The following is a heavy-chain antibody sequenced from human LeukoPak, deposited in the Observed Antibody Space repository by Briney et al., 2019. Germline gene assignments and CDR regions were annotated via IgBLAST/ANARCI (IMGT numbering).Heavy chain of an antibody. D-gene: IGHD3-22*01. V-gene: IGHV4-4*07. J-gene: IGHJ4*02. CDR1: GASINTYF. CDR3: ARGTQMYYYDSSNYYLDY. CDR2: IHSSGTT. Sequence: SETLSLTCTVSGASINTYFWSWFRQPAGKGLEWIGRIHSSGTTNYNPSLKGRVSMSMDMSKNQFSLRLNSLTAADTAVYYCARGTQMYYYDSSNYYLDYWGQGTLVTVSS.